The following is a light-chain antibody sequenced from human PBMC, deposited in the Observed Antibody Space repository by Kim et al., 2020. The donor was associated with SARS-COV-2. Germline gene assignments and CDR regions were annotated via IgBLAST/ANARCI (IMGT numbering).Light chain of an antibody. J-gene: IGKJ1*01. CDR2: DAS. CDR3: QQRRT. V-gene: IGKV3-11*01. Sequence: EIVLTQSPATLSLSPGERAILSCRASQSVSSYLAWYQQKPVQAPRLLIYDASNRATGMPARFSGSGSGADFTLTISSLEPEDFAVYYFQQRRTFGQGTKVDIK. CDR1: QSVSSY.